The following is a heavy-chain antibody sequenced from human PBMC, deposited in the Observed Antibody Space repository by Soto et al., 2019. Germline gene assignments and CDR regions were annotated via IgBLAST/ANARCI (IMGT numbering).Heavy chain of an antibody. CDR3: ASRGARCSGGSCYVADY. CDR2: IYYSGST. J-gene: IGHJ4*02. D-gene: IGHD2-15*01. Sequence: QVQLQESGPGLVKPSQTLSLTCTVSGGSISSGGYYWSWIRQHPGKGLEWIGYIYYSGSTYYNPSPKSPVTLSVDTSKNQFPLKLSSVTAADTAVYYCASRGARCSGGSCYVADYWGQGTLVTVSS. CDR1: GGSISSGGYY. V-gene: IGHV4-31*01.